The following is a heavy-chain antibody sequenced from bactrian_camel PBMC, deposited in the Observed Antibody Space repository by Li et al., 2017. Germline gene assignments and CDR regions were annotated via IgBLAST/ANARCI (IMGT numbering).Heavy chain of an antibody. D-gene: IGHD3*01. CDR2: IYTADGGDGST. J-gene: IGHJ4*01. CDR3: VKSMREDYNEYGAVGDH. V-gene: IGHV3S6*01. CDR1: GFTFSNNW. Sequence: HVQLVESGGGLVQPGGSLRLSCAASGFTFSNNWMNWVRQAPGKGLEWLSCIYTADGGDGSTNSVDSVKGRFTISRDNAKKTLYLEMNSLKPDDTATYFCVKSMREDYNEYGAVGDHWGQGTQVTVS.